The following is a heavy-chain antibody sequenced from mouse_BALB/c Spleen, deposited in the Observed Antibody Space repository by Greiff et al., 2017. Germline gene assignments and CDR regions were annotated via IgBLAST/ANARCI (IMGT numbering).Heavy chain of an antibody. J-gene: IGHJ4*01. Sequence: EVMLVESGGGLVQPKGSLKLSCAASGFTFNTYAMNWVRQAPGKGLEWVARIRSKSNNYATYYADSVKDRFTISRDDSQSMLYLQMNNLKTEDTAMYYCVRPQVLYAMDYWGQGTSVTVSS. CDR3: VRPQVLYAMDY. CDR1: GFTFNTYA. V-gene: IGHV10-1*02. CDR2: IRSKSNNYAT.